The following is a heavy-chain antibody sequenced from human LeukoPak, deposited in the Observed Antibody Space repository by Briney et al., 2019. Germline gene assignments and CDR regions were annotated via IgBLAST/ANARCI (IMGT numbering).Heavy chain of an antibody. D-gene: IGHD3-10*01. V-gene: IGHV3-23*01. J-gene: IGHJ4*02. CDR1: GFSFSSYA. Sequence: TGGSLRLSCVGSGFSFSSYAVSWVRRAPGMGLEWVSGMTGSAATYYADSVKGRFVISRDSSKNTVYLQMNSLRAEDTALYFCAKDKIVGDGRWDFDYWGQGTLVTVSS. CDR2: MTGSAAT. CDR3: AKDKIVGDGRWDFDY.